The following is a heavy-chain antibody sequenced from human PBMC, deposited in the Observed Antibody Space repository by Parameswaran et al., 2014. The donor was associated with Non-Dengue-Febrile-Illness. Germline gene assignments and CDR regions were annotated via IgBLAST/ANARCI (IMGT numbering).Heavy chain of an antibody. CDR1: ISVA. D-gene: IGHD1-26*01. CDR2: TYYRSKWYN. Sequence: ISVARWIRQSPSRGLEWLGRTYYRSKWYNDYAVSVKSRITINPDTSKNQFSLQLNSVTPEDTAVYYCAREASYSGSYGAVAYYYMDVWGKGTTVTVSS. J-gene: IGHJ6*03. CDR3: AREASYSGSYGAVAYYYMDV. V-gene: IGHV6-1*01.